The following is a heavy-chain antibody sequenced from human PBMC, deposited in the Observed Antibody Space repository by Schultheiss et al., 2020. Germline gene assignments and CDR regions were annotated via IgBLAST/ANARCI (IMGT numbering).Heavy chain of an antibody. V-gene: IGHV4-59*12. CDR3: ARVNGLELRLDTYYFDY. CDR1: GGSISSYY. Sequence: GSLRLSCSVSGGSISSYYWRWIREPPGKGVEWIGYIYYSGSTYYNPSLKSRVTISVDTSKNQFSLKLSSVTAADTAVYYCARVNGLELRLDTYYFDYWGQGTLVTVSS. D-gene: IGHD1-7*01. CDR2: IYYSGST. J-gene: IGHJ4*02.